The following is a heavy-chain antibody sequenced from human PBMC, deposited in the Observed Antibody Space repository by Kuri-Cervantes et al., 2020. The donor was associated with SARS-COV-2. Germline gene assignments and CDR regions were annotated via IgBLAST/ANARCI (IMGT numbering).Heavy chain of an antibody. D-gene: IGHD1-14*01. Sequence: SSVKVSCKACVDTLTYRFLHWVRQTPGQAPEWMGWITPFNGNTKYAQKFQDRVTITRDRSMNTAYMELNSLRSEDTAMYYFARTGPGAITREDGAVDIWGQGTMVTVSS. CDR3: ARTGPGAITREDGAVDI. V-gene: IGHV1-45*01. J-gene: IGHJ3*02. CDR1: VDTLTYRF. CDR2: ITPFNGNT.